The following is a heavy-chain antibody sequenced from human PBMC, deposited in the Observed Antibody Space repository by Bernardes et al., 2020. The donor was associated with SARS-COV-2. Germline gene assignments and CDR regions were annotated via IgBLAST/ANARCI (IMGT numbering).Heavy chain of an antibody. CDR3: ARKSNWNYNS. CDR1: GDSISSAHW. Sequence: SEALSLTCAASGDSISSAHWWRFVREPPGKGLEWIGEIYHSGTTTSNPSPKSRDTVSVYKSRYQFPLKVTSVTAADTAVYYCARKSNWNYNSWGQGTLVTVFS. CDR2: IYHSGTT. D-gene: IGHD1-7*01. V-gene: IGHV4-4*02. J-gene: IGHJ4*02.